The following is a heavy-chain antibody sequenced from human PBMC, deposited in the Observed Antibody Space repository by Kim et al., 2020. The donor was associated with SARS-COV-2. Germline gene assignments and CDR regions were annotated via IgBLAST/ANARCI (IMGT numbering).Heavy chain of an antibody. D-gene: IGHD6-19*01. CDR3: AKGGDSSGWCSSQIDYAFDI. J-gene: IGHJ3*02. Sequence: GGSLRLSCAASGFTFSSYAMSWVRQAPGKGLEWVSAISGSGGSTYYADSVKGRFTISRDNSKNTLYLQMNSLRAEDTAVYYCAKGGDSSGWCSSQIDYAFDIWGQGTMVTVSS. V-gene: IGHV3-23*01. CDR2: ISGSGGST. CDR1: GFTFSSYA.